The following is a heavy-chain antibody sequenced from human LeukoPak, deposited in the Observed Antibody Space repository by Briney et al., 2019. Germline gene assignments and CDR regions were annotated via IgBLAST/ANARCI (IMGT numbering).Heavy chain of an antibody. CDR2: INPNSGGT. CDR3: ARDQRNRDGYNSDDNALDY. V-gene: IGHV1-2*06. D-gene: IGHD5-24*01. Sequence: EASVKVSCKASGYTFTGYYMHWVRQAPGQGLEWMGRINPNSGGTNYAQKFQGRVTMTRDTPISTAYMELSRLRSDDTAVYYCARDQRNRDGYNSDDNALDYWGQGTLVTVSS. CDR1: GYTFTGYY. J-gene: IGHJ4*02.